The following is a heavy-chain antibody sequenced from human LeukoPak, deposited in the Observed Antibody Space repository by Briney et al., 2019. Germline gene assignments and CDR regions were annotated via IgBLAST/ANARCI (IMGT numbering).Heavy chain of an antibody. D-gene: IGHD1-1*01. J-gene: IGHJ5*02. CDR1: GFTFSSYS. V-gene: IGHV3-21*01. CDR2: ISSSSSYI. Sequence: PGGSLRLSCAASGFTFSSYSMNWVRQAPGKGLEWVSSISSSSSYIYYADSGKRRFTISSDNAKNSLYLQMNSLRAEDAAVYYCARDQGTLLRGRWFDPWGQGTLVTVSS. CDR3: ARDQGTLLRGRWFDP.